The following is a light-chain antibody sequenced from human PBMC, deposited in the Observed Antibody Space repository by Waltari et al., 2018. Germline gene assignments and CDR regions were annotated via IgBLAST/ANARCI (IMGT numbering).Light chain of an antibody. CDR3: QQRRNWPLT. Sequence: DIVLTQSPALLSLSPGERASLSCRASQSVTNYLAWYQQKPGQAPRLLIYDTSNRATGIQARFSGSGFGTDFTLTISSLEPEDFAVYYCQQRRNWPLTFGGGTKVEIK. CDR1: QSVTNY. J-gene: IGKJ4*01. CDR2: DTS. V-gene: IGKV3-11*01.